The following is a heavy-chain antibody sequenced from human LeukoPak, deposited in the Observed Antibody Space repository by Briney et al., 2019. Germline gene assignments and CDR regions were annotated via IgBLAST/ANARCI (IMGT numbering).Heavy chain of an antibody. V-gene: IGHV1-69*06. D-gene: IGHD6-13*01. CDR2: IIPIFGTA. CDR3: ARSIRSGSSSWYVSDY. CDR1: AGTFSSYA. Sequence: SVKVSCKASAGTFSSYATSWVRQAPGQGLEWMGGIIPIFGTANYAQKFQGRVTITADKSTSTAYMELSSLRSEDTAVYYCARSIRSGSSSWYVSDYWGQGTLVTVSS. J-gene: IGHJ4*02.